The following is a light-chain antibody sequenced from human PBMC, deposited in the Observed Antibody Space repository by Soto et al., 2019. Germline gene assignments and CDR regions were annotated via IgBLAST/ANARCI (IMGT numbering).Light chain of an antibody. V-gene: IGKV3-15*01. Sequence: EIVMTQSPATLSVSPGERATLSCRASQSVSSNLAWYQQKPGQAPRLLIYGASTRATGIPAGFSGSGSGTEFTLTISSLQSEDFAIYFCQQYNAWPPIFTFGPGTKVDIK. CDR3: QQYNAWPPIFT. CDR1: QSVSSN. CDR2: GAS. J-gene: IGKJ3*01.